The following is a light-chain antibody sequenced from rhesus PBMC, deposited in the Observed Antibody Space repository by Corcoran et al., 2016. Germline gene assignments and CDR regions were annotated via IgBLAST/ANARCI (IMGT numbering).Light chain of an antibody. V-gene: IGKV3-35*01. J-gene: IGKJ4*01. CDR2: DAS. CDR3: QPYSKWPHLT. CDR1: QSVSSG. Sequence: EIVLTQSPATLSLSPGERATLSGRASQSVSSGFAWYQQKHGQAPRLFIYDASSRATGIPDRFSGSASGSDFSIPISSLEPEVVGFYYCQPYSKWPHLTFGGGTKVELK.